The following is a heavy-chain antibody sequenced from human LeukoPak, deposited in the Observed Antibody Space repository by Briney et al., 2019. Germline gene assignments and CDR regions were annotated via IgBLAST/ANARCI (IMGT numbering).Heavy chain of an antibody. Sequence: GGSLRLSCAASGFTFSTYEMHWVRQAPGKGLEWVAVISHDGNNKYYADSVKGRFTISRDNSKNALYLQMNSLRVEDTSVYYCAGGGYCSRASCFNVFDVWGQGTMAIVSS. D-gene: IGHD2-2*01. CDR1: GFTFSTYE. V-gene: IGHV3-30*04. CDR3: AGGGYCSRASCFNVFDV. CDR2: ISHDGNNK. J-gene: IGHJ3*01.